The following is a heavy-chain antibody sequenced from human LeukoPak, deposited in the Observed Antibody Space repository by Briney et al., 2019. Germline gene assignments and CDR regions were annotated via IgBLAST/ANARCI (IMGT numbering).Heavy chain of an antibody. V-gene: IGHV4-39*07. CDR2: IYYSGST. CDR3: ARDQLRVELSYFDY. CDR1: GGSISSSSYY. D-gene: IGHD1-7*01. Sequence: PSETLSLTCTVSGGSISSSSYYWGWIRQPPGKGLEWIGSIYYSGSTYYNPSLKSRVTISVDTSKNQFSLKLSSVTAADTAVYYCARDQLRVELSYFDYWGQGTLVTVSS. J-gene: IGHJ4*02.